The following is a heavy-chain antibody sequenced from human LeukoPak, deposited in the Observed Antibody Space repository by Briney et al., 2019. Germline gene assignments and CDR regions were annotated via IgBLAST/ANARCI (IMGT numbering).Heavy chain of an antibody. CDR3: AVDSMITFGGVIVYDAFDI. CDR2: ISGSGGST. Sequence: GGSLRLSCAASGFTFSSYGMSWVRQAPGKGLEWVSAISGSGGSTYYADSVKGRFTISRDNSKNTLYLQMNSLRAEDTAVYYCAVDSMITFGGVIVYDAFDIWGQGTMVTVSS. CDR1: GFTFSSYG. V-gene: IGHV3-23*01. J-gene: IGHJ3*02. D-gene: IGHD3-16*02.